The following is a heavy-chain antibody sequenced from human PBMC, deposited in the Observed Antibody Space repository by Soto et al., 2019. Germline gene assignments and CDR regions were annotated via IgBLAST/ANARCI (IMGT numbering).Heavy chain of an antibody. V-gene: IGHV3-48*01. CDR3: ARDRGNYYYYYYMDV. CDR2: ISSSSSTI. CDR1: GFTFSSYS. J-gene: IGHJ6*03. D-gene: IGHD4-4*01. Sequence: GESLKISCAASGFTFSSYSMNWVRQAPGKGLEWVSYISSSSSTIYYADSVKGRFTISRDNAKNSLYLQMNSLRAEDTAVYYCARDRGNYYYYYYMDVWGKGTTVTVSS.